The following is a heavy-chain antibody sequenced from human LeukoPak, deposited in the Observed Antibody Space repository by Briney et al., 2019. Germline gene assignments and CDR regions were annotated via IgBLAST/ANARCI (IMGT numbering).Heavy chain of an antibody. V-gene: IGHV4-38-2*02. D-gene: IGHD6-13*01. Sequence: SETLSLTCTVSGYSISSGYYWGWIRQPPGKGLEWIGSIYHSGSTYYNPSLKSRVTISVDTSKNQFSLKLSSVTAADTAVYYCARDIAAAGNDDYWGQGTLVTVSS. CDR2: IYHSGST. CDR3: ARDIAAAGNDDY. J-gene: IGHJ4*02. CDR1: GYSISSGYY.